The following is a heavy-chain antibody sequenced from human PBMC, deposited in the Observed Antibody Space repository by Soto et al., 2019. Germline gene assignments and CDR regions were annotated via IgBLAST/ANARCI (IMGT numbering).Heavy chain of an antibody. CDR3: ARRVHSNSPGGGLDL. V-gene: IGHV5-51*03. Sequence: EVQLVQSGAEVKKPGESLMVSCKASGYDFNIYWIGWVRQLPGKGLEWMGGVYPDDSDTIYSPSFQGLVTISVDKSISTAYLQWSSLKASDTAMYSCARRVHSNSPGGGLDLWGQGTTVIVSS. J-gene: IGHJ6*02. D-gene: IGHD2-2*01. CDR1: GYDFNIYW. CDR2: VYPDDSDT.